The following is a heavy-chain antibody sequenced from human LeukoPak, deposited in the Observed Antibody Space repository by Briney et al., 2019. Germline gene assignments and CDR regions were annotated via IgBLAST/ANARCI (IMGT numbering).Heavy chain of an antibody. V-gene: IGHV4-59*01. J-gene: IGHJ5*02. CDR1: GGSISSYY. Sequence: SETLSLTCTVSGGSISSYYWSWIRQPPGKGLEWIGYIYYSGSTNYNPSLKSRVTISVDTSKNQFSLKLSSVTAADTAVYYCARDQLELGFDPWGQGTLVTVSS. D-gene: IGHD1-7*01. CDR3: ARDQLELGFDP. CDR2: IYYSGST.